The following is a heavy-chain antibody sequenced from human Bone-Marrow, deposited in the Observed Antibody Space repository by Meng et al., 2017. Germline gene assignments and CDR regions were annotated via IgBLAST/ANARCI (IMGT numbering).Heavy chain of an antibody. CDR2: INAGNGNT. V-gene: IGHV1-3*01. J-gene: IGHJ6*02. Sequence: ASVKVSCKASGYTFTSYAMHWVRQAPGQRLEWMGWINAGNGNTKYSQKFQGRVTITRDTSASTAYMELSSLRSEDTAVYYCARTTVTFLYYYYGMDVWGQGTTVTVSS. D-gene: IGHD4-17*01. CDR1: GYTFTSYA. CDR3: ARTTVTFLYYYYGMDV.